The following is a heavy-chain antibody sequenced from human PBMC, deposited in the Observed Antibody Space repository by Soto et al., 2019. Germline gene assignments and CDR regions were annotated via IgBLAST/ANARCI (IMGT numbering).Heavy chain of an antibody. V-gene: IGHV5-51*01. J-gene: IGHJ4*02. Sequence: GESLKISCKVSGYSFTNYWIGWVRQLPGKGLEWMGTIYPGDSDTRYSQSFRGQVTISADNSISTAYLQWSSLKASDTAVYYCARPTTASLYFDYWGQGTLVTVSS. CDR2: IYPGDSDT. CDR1: GYSFTNYW. D-gene: IGHD5-12*01. CDR3: ARPTTASLYFDY.